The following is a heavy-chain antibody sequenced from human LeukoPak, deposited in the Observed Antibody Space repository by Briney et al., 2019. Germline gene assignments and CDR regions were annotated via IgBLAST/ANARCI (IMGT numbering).Heavy chain of an antibody. V-gene: IGHV4-34*01. D-gene: IGHD4-11*01. CDR3: ARSGLTTVLYLD. J-gene: IGHJ6*04. CDR2: INRSGST. Sequence: SETLSLTCGVYGGSFNKYYWAWIRQPPGKGLEWIGEINRSGSTNYNPSLKSRVTISVDTSKNQFSLKLSSVTAADTAVYFCARSGLTTVLYLDWGKGTTVTVSP. CDR1: GGSFNKYY.